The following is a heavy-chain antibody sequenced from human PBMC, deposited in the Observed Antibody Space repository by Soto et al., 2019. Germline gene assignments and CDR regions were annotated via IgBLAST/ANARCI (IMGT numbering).Heavy chain of an antibody. Sequence: SETLSLTCAVSGGSISSSNWWSWVRQPPGKGLEWIGEIYHSGSTNYNPSLKSRVTISVVKFKNQFSLKLSSVTAADTAVYYCARELPTYYDFWSGPRLYGMDVWGQGTTVTVSS. CDR1: GGSISSSNW. D-gene: IGHD3-3*01. V-gene: IGHV4-4*02. J-gene: IGHJ6*02. CDR2: IYHSGST. CDR3: ARELPTYYDFWSGPRLYGMDV.